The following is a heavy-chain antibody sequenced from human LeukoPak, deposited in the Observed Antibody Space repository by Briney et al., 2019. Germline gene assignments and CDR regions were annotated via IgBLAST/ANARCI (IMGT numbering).Heavy chain of an antibody. D-gene: IGHD2-15*01. CDR1: GFTFSSYN. Sequence: PGGSLRLSCAASGFTFSSYNMNWVRQAPGKGLEWVSSITSGSSYIYYADSVKGRFTISRDNAKNSLSLQMNSLRAEDTAVYYCARESYCSGGSCYSGRAFDIWGQGTMVTVSS. V-gene: IGHV3-21*01. CDR3: ARESYCSGGSCYSGRAFDI. J-gene: IGHJ3*02. CDR2: ITSGSSYI.